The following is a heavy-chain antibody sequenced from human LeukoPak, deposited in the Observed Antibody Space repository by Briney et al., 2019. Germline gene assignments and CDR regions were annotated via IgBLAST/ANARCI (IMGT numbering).Heavy chain of an antibody. CDR2: ISSNGGST. V-gene: IGHV3-64*05. Sequence: GGSLRPSCSASGFTFSYYAMHWVRQAPGKGLEYVSAISSNGGSTYYADAVRGRFAISRDNSKNTLYVQMSSLRAEDTAVYYCVKDSGSYYDAFDIWGQGTMVTVSS. CDR3: VKDSGSYYDAFDI. J-gene: IGHJ3*02. CDR1: GFTFSYYA. D-gene: IGHD1-26*01.